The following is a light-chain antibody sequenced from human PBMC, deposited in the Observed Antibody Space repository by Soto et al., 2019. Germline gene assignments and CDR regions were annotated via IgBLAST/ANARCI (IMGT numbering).Light chain of an antibody. CDR2: GAS. Sequence: EIVMTQSPATLSVSPGGRATLSCRASESVSSKLAWYQHQPGQSPRLLIYGASTRATGISARFSRSGSGTEFTLTISSLQSEDVAGYYCQQYNNWPPIPFGQGTRLEI. V-gene: IGKV3-15*01. CDR3: QQYNNWPPIP. J-gene: IGKJ5*01. CDR1: ESVSSK.